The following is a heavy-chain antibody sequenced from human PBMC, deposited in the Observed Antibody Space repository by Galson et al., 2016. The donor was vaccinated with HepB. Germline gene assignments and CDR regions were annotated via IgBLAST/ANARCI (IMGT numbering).Heavy chain of an antibody. CDR3: ATPLGYCSGGTCYGGYFYGMDV. CDR2: ISSDGNNK. CDR1: GFTFSSFG. V-gene: IGHV3-30*03. J-gene: IGHJ6*02. D-gene: IGHD2-15*01. Sequence: SLRLSCAASGFTFSSFGMHWVRQAPGKGLEWVAVISSDGNNKYFADSVKGRFTISRDNSENTLYLQMKSLRAEDTAVYYCATPLGYCSGGTCYGGYFYGMDVWGQGTTVVVSS.